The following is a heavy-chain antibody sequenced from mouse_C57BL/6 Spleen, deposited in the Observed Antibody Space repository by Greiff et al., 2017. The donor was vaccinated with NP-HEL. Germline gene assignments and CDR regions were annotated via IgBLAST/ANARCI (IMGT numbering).Heavy chain of an antibody. CDR3: TRSGSLWFAY. V-gene: IGHV1-15*01. J-gene: IGHJ3*01. Sequence: VQLQQSGAELVRPGASVTLSCKASGYTFTDYEMHWVKQTPVHGLEWIGAIDPETGGTAYNQKFKGKAILTADKSSSTAYMELRSLTSEDSAVYYCTRSGSLWFAYWGQGTLVTVSA. CDR1: GYTFTDYE. D-gene: IGHD3-1*01. CDR2: IDPETGGT.